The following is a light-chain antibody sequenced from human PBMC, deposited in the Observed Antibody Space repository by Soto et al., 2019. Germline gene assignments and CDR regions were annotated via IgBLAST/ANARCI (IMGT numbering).Light chain of an antibody. Sequence: EIVLTQSPGTLSLSPGERATLSCRASQSVRSNLAWYQQKPGQAPRLLIYGASSRATGVPDRFSNSASGTDFTLTISRLEPEDFAVDYCQQFAGSPRTFGQGTKVEIK. J-gene: IGKJ1*01. CDR2: GAS. CDR1: QSVRSN. V-gene: IGKV3-20*01. CDR3: QQFAGSPRT.